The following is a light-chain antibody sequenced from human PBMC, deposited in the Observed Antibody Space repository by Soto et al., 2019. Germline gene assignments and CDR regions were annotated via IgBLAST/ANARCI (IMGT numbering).Light chain of an antibody. CDR1: QSVSTW. Sequence: DIQMTQSPSALSASVGDRVTITCRASQSVSTWLAWYQQKPGKAPKVLIYDVSTLESGVPSRFSGSGSGTEFTLTIDSLQPDDFAIYYCQQYNRYSTFGQGTKVDI. V-gene: IGKV1-5*01. J-gene: IGKJ1*01. CDR2: DVS. CDR3: QQYNRYST.